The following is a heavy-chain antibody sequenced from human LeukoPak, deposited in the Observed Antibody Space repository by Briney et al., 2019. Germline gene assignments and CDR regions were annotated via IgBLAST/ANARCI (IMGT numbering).Heavy chain of an antibody. J-gene: IGHJ4*02. CDR2: IYQDGNT. D-gene: IGHD5-24*01. V-gene: IGHV4-4*02. CDR1: GGSISSRNW. Sequence: SETLSLTCAVSGGSISSRNWWSWVRQPPGKGLEWIGEIYQDGNTRYNPSLGSRVTISVDKSKNQFSLRLSSVTAADTAVYYCARSEDRDDFDYWGQGTLVTVSS. CDR3: ARSEDRDDFDY.